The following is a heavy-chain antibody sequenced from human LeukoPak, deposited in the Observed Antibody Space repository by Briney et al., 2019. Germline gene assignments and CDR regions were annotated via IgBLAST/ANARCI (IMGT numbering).Heavy chain of an antibody. J-gene: IGHJ4*02. V-gene: IGHV3-23*01. CDR3: AKGLGGYSYGYIPLDY. Sequence: GGSLRLSCAASGFTFSSYAMSWVRQAPGRGLEWVSAMGGSGGSTYYEDSVKGRFTISRDNSKNTLYLQMNSLRAEDTAVYYCAKGLGGYSYGYIPLDYWGQGTLVTGSS. CDR1: GFTFSSYA. CDR2: MGGSGGST. D-gene: IGHD5-18*01.